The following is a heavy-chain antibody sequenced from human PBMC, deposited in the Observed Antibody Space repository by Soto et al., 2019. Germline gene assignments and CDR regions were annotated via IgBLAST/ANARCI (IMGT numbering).Heavy chain of an antibody. J-gene: IGHJ6*02. CDR1: GYTFTSYG. CDR3: AIGSEQLGYYYYGMDV. CDR2: ISAYNGNT. D-gene: IGHD6-13*01. Sequence: QVQLVQSGAEVKKPGASAKVSCKASGYTFTSYGISWVRQAPGQGLEWMGWISAYNGNTNYAQKLQGRVTMTTDTSTSTAYMELRSLRSDDTAVYYCAIGSEQLGYYYYGMDVWGQGTTVTVSS. V-gene: IGHV1-18*04.